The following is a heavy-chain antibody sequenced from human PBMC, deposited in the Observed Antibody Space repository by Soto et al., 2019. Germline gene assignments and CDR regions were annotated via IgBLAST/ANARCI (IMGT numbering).Heavy chain of an antibody. CDR1: GFTFSSYA. Sequence: GGSLRLSCAASGFTFSSYAMHWVRQAPGKGLEWVAVISYDGSNKYYADSVKGRFTISRDNSKNTLYLQMNSLRAEDTAVYYCAPVSDPPDYWGQGTLVTVSS. CDR2: ISYDGSNK. V-gene: IGHV3-30-3*01. CDR3: APVSDPPDY. J-gene: IGHJ4*02.